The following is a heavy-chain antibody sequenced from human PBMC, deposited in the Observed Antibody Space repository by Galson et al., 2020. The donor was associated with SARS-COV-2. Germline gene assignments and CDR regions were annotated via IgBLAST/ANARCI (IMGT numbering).Heavy chain of an antibody. CDR2: IYTSGST. CDR3: ARALPTFPIAAAGMRWFDP. J-gene: IGHJ5*02. CDR1: GGSISSGSYY. D-gene: IGHD6-13*01. V-gene: IGHV4-61*02. Sequence: SETLSLTCTVSGGSISSGSYYWSWIRQPAGKGLEWIGRIYTSGSTNYNPSLKSRVTISVDTSKNQFSLKLSSVTAADTAVYYFARALPTFPIAAAGMRWFDPWGQGTLVTVSS.